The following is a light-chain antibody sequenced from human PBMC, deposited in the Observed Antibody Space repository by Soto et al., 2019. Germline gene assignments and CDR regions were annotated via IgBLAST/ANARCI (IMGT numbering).Light chain of an antibody. J-gene: IGKJ2*01. Sequence: EVLMTQSPATLSVSPGENATLSCRASQSVSRKLAWYQQKPGQAPRLLIYGASNRAPGVPAKFSGSGSGTEFSLTITSLQSEDFAVYYCQQYNNWPPTTFGQGTKLEIK. CDR2: GAS. CDR1: QSVSRK. CDR3: QQYNNWPPTT. V-gene: IGKV3-15*01.